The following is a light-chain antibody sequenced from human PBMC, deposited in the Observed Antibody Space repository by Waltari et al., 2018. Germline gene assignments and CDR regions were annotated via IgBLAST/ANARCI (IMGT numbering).Light chain of an antibody. CDR2: DVS. Sequence: QSALTQPAAVSGAPVHSRTISCTRASSVIGRYDIVSWYQQHPGNAPKLVISDVSKRPSGVSDRFSGSKSGDTASLTISGLQFEDEADYYCCSYAGNYVWVFGGGTRLTVL. CDR1: SSVIGRYDI. V-gene: IGLV2-23*02. J-gene: IGLJ3*02. CDR3: CSYAGNYVWV.